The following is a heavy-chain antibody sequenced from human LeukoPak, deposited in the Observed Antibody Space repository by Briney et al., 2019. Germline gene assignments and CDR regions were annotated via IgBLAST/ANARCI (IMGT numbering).Heavy chain of an antibody. CDR1: GFTFSSYG. J-gene: IGHJ4*02. D-gene: IGHD6-19*01. V-gene: IGHV3-30*18. CDR3: AKLSGRAVAGTLCY. Sequence: GGSLRLSCAASGFTFSSYGMHWVRQAPGKGLEWVAVISYDGSNKYYADSVKGRFTISRDNSRNTLYLQMNSLRAEDTAVYYCAKLSGRAVAGTLCYWGQGTLVTVSS. CDR2: ISYDGSNK.